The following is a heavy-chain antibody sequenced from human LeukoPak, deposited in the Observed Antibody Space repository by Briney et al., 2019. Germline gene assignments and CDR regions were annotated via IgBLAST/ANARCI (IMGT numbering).Heavy chain of an antibody. V-gene: IGHV3-66*01. Sequence: GGSLRLSCAASGFTVRSNYMGWVRQAPGKGLEWVSVIYSGGSTYYADSVQGRFTISRDNSKNTLYLQMNSLRAEDTAVYYCASSYDFWSGYYLHAWGQGTLVTVSS. CDR1: GFTVRSNY. J-gene: IGHJ4*02. CDR2: IYSGGST. D-gene: IGHD3-3*01. CDR3: ASSYDFWSGYYLHA.